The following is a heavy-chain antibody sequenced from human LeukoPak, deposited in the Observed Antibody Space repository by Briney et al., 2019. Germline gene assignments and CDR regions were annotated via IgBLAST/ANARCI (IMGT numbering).Heavy chain of an antibody. J-gene: IGHJ4*02. D-gene: IGHD3-22*01. V-gene: IGHV3-23*01. CDR2: ISGSGGNT. CDR3: AKDVDSSGYYLSFDY. CDR1: GFTFSSYA. Sequence: GGPLSLSCAASGFTFSSYAMSGVPQAPGKGREWVSAISGSGGNTYYADSVKGRFPLSRDNSKNTLYLQMNSLRAEDTAVYYCAKDVDSSGYYLSFDYWGQGTLVTVSS.